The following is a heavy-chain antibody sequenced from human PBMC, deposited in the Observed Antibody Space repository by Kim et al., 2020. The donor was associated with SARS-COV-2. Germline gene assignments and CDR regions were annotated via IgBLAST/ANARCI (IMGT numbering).Heavy chain of an antibody. J-gene: IGHJ4*02. CDR3: ARDHITIFGGRFDY. D-gene: IGHD3-3*01. V-gene: IGHV3-7*01. CDR2: IKQDGSEK. Sequence: GGSLRLSCAASAFTFSSYWMSWVRQAPGKGLGWVANIKQDGSEKYYVDSVKGRFTISRDNAKNSLYLQMNSLRAEDTAVYYCARDHITIFGGRFDYWGQG. CDR1: AFTFSSYW.